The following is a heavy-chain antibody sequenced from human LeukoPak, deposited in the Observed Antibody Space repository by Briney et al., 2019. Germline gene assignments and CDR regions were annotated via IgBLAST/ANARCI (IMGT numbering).Heavy chain of an antibody. CDR2: INHSGST. Sequence: SETLSLTCAVYGGSFSGYYWSWIRQPPGKGLEWIGEINHSGSTNYNPSLKSRVTISVDTSKNQFSLKLSSVTAADTAVYYCARGWVVRGPHDYWGQGTLVTVSS. V-gene: IGHV4-34*01. J-gene: IGHJ4*02. D-gene: IGHD3-10*01. CDR3: ARGWVVRGPHDY. CDR1: GGSFSGYY.